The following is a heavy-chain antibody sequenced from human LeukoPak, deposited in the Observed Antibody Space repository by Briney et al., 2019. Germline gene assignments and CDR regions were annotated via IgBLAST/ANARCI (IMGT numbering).Heavy chain of an antibody. CDR3: ARAIAAAGPYFDY. Sequence: GGSLRLSCAASGFTFSSYDMHWVRKATGKGLEWVSAIGTAGDTYYPGSVKGRFTISRENAKNSLYLQMNSLRAEDTAVYYCARAIAAAGPYFDYWGQGTLVTVSS. V-gene: IGHV3-13*01. D-gene: IGHD6-13*01. J-gene: IGHJ4*02. CDR2: IGTAGDT. CDR1: GFTFSSYD.